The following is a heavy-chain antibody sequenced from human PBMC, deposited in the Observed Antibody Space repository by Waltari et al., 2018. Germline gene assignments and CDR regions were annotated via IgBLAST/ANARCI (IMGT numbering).Heavy chain of an antibody. Sequence: EVQLLESGGGLVQPGGSLRLSCAASGFTFSNYAMRWVRQAPGKGLELVSVTTGSDGGTSYADSVKGRFTISRDNSKNTLYLQMNSLRAEDTAVYYCAKSNSGNYNYFYGMDVWGQGTTVTVSS. CDR2: TTGSDGGT. D-gene: IGHD3-10*01. J-gene: IGHJ6*02. V-gene: IGHV3-23*01. CDR3: AKSNSGNYNYFYGMDV. CDR1: GFTFSNYA.